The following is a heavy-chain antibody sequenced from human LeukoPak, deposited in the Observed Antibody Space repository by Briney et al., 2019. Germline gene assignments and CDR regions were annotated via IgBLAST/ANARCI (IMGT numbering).Heavy chain of an antibody. CDR1: GYTFTSYD. D-gene: IGHD1-26*01. J-gene: IGHJ4*02. Sequence: ASVKVSCKASGYTFTSYDINWVRQATGQGLEWMGWMNPNSGNTGYAQKFQGRVTITRNTSISTAYMELSSLRSEDTAVYYCARGEIVGATLDYWGQGTLVTVSS. V-gene: IGHV1-8*03. CDR2: MNPNSGNT. CDR3: ARGEIVGATLDY.